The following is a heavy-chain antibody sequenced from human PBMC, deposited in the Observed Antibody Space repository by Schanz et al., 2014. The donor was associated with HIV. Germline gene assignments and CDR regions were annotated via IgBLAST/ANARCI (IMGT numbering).Heavy chain of an antibody. Sequence: QVHLVQSGAEVKKPGASVKVSCKASGYTFTSYDINWVRQATGQGLEWMGWMNPNSGDTAYAQRFQGRVTMTRDISISTAYLELSSLTSEDTAVYYCAREKTTLNWFDPWGQGTLVTVSS. J-gene: IGHJ5*02. CDR2: MNPNSGDT. D-gene: IGHD4-4*01. V-gene: IGHV1-8*01. CDR1: GYTFTSYD. CDR3: AREKTTLNWFDP.